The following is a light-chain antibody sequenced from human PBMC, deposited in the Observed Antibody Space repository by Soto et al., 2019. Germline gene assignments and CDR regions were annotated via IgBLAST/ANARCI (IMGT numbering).Light chain of an antibody. CDR1: QSVSTY. V-gene: IGKV3-11*01. J-gene: IGKJ5*01. CDR2: DAS. Sequence: EVVLTQSPATLSLSPGERATLSYRASQSVSTYLAWYQQKPGQPPRLLIHDASNRATGIPARFSGSGSGTDFTLTISSLEPEDFAIYYCQQRMIWPPITFGQGTRLEIK. CDR3: QQRMIWPPIT.